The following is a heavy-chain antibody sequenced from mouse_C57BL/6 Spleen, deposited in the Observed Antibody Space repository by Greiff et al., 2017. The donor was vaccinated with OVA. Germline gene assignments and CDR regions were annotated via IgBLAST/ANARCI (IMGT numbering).Heavy chain of an antibody. J-gene: IGHJ2*01. CDR2: IYPGDGDT. CDR1: GYAFSSYW. V-gene: IGHV1-80*01. Sequence: VQLQQSGAELVKPGASVKISCKASGYAFSSYWMNWVKQRPGKGLEWIGQIYPGDGDTNYNGKFKGKATLTADKSSSTAYMQLSSLTSEDSAVYFCAREENWDEYYFDYWGQGTTLTVSS. D-gene: IGHD4-1*01. CDR3: AREENWDEYYFDY.